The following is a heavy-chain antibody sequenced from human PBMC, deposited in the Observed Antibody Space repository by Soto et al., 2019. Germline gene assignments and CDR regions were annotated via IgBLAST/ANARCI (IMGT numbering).Heavy chain of an antibody. J-gene: IGHJ5*02. CDR1: GDPIRSSEYY. CDR2: VSYGGST. V-gene: IGHV4-39*01. CDR3: ARTDIGNWFDP. Sequence: SETLSLTCSVSGDPIRSSEYYWGWIRQPPGKGLEWIGSVSYGGSTYYNPSLKSRVTISVATSKNQFSLRLTSVTAADTAVYYCARTDIGNWFDPWGQGTLVTVSS. D-gene: IGHD2-15*01.